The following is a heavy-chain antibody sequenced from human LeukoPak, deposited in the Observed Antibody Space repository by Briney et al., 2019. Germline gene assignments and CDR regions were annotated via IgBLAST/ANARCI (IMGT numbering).Heavy chain of an antibody. CDR2: IKQDGSKK. J-gene: IGHJ4*02. V-gene: IGHV3-7*01. CDR3: AGRSGSFDC. Sequence: GGSLRLSCAASGFTFSSYAMNWVRQAPGKGLEWVANIKQDGSKKNYVDSVKGRFTISRDNAKNSLYLQMNSLRAEDTAVYYCAGRSGSFDCWGQGTLVTVSA. CDR1: GFTFSSYA. D-gene: IGHD3-10*01.